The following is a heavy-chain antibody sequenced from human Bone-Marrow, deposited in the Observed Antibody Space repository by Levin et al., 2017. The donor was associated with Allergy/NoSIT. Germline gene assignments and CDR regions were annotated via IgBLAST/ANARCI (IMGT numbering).Heavy chain of an antibody. CDR2: IWYDGTDK. D-gene: IGHD1-26*01. CDR3: ARHRGSNAFDI. CDR1: GFTISNYG. V-gene: IGHV3-33*01. J-gene: IGHJ3*02. Sequence: PGESLKISCAASGFTISNYGMHWVRQAPGKGLEWVAVIWYDGTDKYNADSVKGRFTISRDNSKNTLYLQMNSLRAEDTAVYYCARHRGSNAFDIWGQGTMVTVSS.